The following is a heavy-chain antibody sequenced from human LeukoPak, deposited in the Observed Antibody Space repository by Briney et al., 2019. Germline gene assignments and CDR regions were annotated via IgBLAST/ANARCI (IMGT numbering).Heavy chain of an antibody. J-gene: IGHJ5*02. CDR3: ARVIGYLFDP. CDR2: ISSSSSYI. Sequence: PGGSLRLSCAASGFTVSSNYMSWVRQAPGKGLEWVSSISSSSSYIYYADSVKGRFTISRDNAKNSLYLQMNSLRAEDTAVYYCARVIGYLFDPWGQGTLVTVSS. CDR1: GFTVSSNY. V-gene: IGHV3-21*01.